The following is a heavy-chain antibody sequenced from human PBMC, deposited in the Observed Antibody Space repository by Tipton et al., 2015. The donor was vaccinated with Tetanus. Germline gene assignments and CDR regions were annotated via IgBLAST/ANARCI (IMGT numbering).Heavy chain of an antibody. V-gene: IGHV1-69*06. CDR1: GGTFSNYA. CDR2: IIPIYGAA. Sequence: QSGAEVKEPGSSVRVSCKASGGTFSNYAINWVRQAPGQGLEWMGGIIPIYGAANYAQKFQGRVTMTADNSMGTAYMDLSSVRSDDTAVYYCARANSGHYYLDSWGQGTLVTVSS. J-gene: IGHJ4*02. CDR3: ARANSGHYYLDS. D-gene: IGHD1-26*01.